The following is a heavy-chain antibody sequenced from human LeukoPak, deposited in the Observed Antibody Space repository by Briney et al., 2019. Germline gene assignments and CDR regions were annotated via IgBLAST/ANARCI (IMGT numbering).Heavy chain of an antibody. D-gene: IGHD6-13*01. CDR1: GFTFISYS. Sequence: GGSLRLSCAASGFTFISYSMNWVRQAPGKGLEWVSSISSSSSYIYYADSVKGRFTISRDNAKNSLYLQTNSLRAEDTAVYYCATYSTTSGCFDPWGQGTLVTVSS. J-gene: IGHJ5*02. V-gene: IGHV3-21*01. CDR2: ISSSSSYI. CDR3: ATYSTTSGCFDP.